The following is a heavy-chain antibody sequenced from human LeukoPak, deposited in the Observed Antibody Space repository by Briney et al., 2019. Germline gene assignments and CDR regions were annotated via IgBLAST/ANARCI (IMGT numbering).Heavy chain of an antibody. D-gene: IGHD6-6*01. V-gene: IGHV4-39*07. CDR3: ARAPYSSSWGY. CDR1: GGSISSSSYY. CDR2: IYYSGSP. J-gene: IGHJ4*02. Sequence: PSETLSLTCTVSGGSISSSSYYWGWIRQPPGKGLEWIGSIYYSGSPYYNPSLKSRVTISVDTSKNQFSLKLSSVTAADTAVYYCARAPYSSSWGYWGQGTLVTVSS.